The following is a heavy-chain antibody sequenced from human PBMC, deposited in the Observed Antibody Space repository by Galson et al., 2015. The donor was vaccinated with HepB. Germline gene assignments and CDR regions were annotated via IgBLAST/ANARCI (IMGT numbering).Heavy chain of an antibody. J-gene: IGHJ3*01. Sequence: SLRLSCAASTFTFNTYFMNWVRQAPGEGLEWVSGIDGSGIKTFHADSVKGRFTISRDNSKNTLYLQMNSLRAEDTAVYYCRTGYCTTSGCQRFDVWGQGTMVTVSS. CDR3: RTGYCTTSGCQRFDV. CDR1: TFTFNTYF. V-gene: IGHV3-23*01. CDR2: IDGSGIKT. D-gene: IGHD2-8*01.